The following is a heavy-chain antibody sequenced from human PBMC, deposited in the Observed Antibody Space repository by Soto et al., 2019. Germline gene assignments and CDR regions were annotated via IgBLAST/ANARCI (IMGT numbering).Heavy chain of an antibody. CDR2: INTDGSST. Sequence: EVQLVESGGNLVQPGGSLRLSCAASGFTFSSYWRHWVRQAPGKGLVWVSRINTDGSSTSYVDSVKGRFTISRDNAKNTLYLQVNSLSVEDTAVYYCARRGQEGPGLAHWGQGTLVTVSS. J-gene: IGHJ5*02. V-gene: IGHV3-74*01. CDR1: GFTFSSYW. CDR3: ARRGQEGPGLAH.